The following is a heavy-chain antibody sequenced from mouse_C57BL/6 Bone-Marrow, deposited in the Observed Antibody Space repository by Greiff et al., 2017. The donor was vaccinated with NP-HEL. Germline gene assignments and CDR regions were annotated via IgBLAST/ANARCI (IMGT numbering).Heavy chain of an antibody. CDR3: AKKPPEDYAMDY. CDR2: IWRGGST. CDR1: GFSLTSYG. J-gene: IGHJ4*01. Sequence: VQLVESGPGLVQPSQSLSITCTVSGFSLTSYGVHWVRQSPGKGLEWLGVIWRGGSTDYNAAFMSRLSITKDNSKSQVFFKMNSLQADDTAIYYCAKKPPEDYAMDYWGQGTSVTVSS. V-gene: IGHV2-5*01.